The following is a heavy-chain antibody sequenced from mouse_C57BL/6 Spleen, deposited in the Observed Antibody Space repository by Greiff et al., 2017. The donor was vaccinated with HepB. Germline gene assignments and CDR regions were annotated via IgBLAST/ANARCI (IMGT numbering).Heavy chain of an antibody. J-gene: IGHJ2*01. CDR1: GYTFTDYY. V-gene: IGHV1-26*01. Sequence: EVQLQQSGPELVKPGASVKISCKASGYTFTDYYMNWVKQSHGKSLEWIGDINPNNGGTSYNQKFKGKATLTVDKSSSTAYMELRSLTSEDSAVYYCARPCSTTVMGYWGQGTTLTVSS. D-gene: IGHD1-1*01. CDR2: INPNNGGT. CDR3: ARPCSTTVMGY.